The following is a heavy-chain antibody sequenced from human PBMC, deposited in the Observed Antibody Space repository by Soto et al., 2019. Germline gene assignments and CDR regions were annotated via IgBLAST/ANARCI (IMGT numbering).Heavy chain of an antibody. CDR1: GDSVSSNSAA. CDR2: TYYRSKWYN. V-gene: IGHV6-1*01. CDR3: ARGLEYNWNDFGY. J-gene: IGHJ4*02. D-gene: IGHD1-20*01. Sequence: SQTLSLTCAISGDSVSSNSAAWTWIRQSPSRGLEWLGRTYYRSKWYNDYAVSVKSRITINPDTSKNQFSLQLNSVTPEDTAVYYCARGLEYNWNDFGYWAREPRSPSPQ.